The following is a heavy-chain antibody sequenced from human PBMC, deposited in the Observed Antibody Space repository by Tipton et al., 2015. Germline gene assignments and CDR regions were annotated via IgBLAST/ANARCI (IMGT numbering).Heavy chain of an antibody. D-gene: IGHD6-19*01. CDR1: GFSFSTST. CDR3: ARGEPVAGHLDY. V-gene: IGHV1-18*01. Sequence: QSGAEVKKPGASVGVSCKSSGFSFSTSTINWVRQAPGQGLEWMGWISGFDGNIKYAEKFQGRITMTTVPTTSTAYMELRTLRSDDTAVYYCARGEPVAGHLDYWGQGTLVTVSS. CDR2: ISGFDGNI. J-gene: IGHJ4*02.